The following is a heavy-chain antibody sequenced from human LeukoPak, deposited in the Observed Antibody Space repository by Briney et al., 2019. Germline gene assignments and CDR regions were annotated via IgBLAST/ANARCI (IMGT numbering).Heavy chain of an antibody. CDR2: ITYDGSNK. Sequence: GRSLRLSCAASGFTFSSYAIHWVRQAPGKGLEWVAVITYDGSNKYYADSVKGRFTISRDNTKNTLYLQMNSLRVEDTAVYYCARTYSSGWSVDYRGQGTLVTVSS. J-gene: IGHJ4*02. D-gene: IGHD6-19*01. CDR3: ARTYSSGWSVDY. CDR1: GFTFSSYA. V-gene: IGHV3-30-3*01.